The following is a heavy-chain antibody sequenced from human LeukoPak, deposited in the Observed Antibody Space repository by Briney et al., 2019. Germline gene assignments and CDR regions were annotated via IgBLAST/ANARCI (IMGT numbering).Heavy chain of an antibody. J-gene: IGHJ4*02. D-gene: IGHD1-1*01. CDR3: AGSGEKFPQLNY. CDR2: TRNKANSYTT. CDR1: GFTFSDHY. Sequence: GGSLRLSCAASGFTFSDHYMDWVRQAPGKGLEWVGRTRNKANSYTTEYAASVKGRFTVSRDDSKNSLYLQMNSLKTDDTAVYYCAGSGEKFPQLNYWGQGTLVTVNS. V-gene: IGHV3-72*01.